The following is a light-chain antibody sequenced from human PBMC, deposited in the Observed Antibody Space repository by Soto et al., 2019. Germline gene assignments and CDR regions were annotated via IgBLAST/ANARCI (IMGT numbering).Light chain of an antibody. Sequence: EIVMTKSQATLSVPAGERSTLSCMASQSVSNNLAWYQQKSGQAPRLLIYGASTRATGIPARFSGSGSGTEFTLTISSLQSEDFAVYYCQQYNNVIPLTFGQGGKVDIK. CDR1: QSVSNN. J-gene: IGKJ1*01. CDR3: QQYNNVIPLT. V-gene: IGKV3-15*01. CDR2: GAS.